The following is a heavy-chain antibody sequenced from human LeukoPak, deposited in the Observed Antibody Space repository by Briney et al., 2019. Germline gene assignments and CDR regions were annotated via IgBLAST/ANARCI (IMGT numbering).Heavy chain of an antibody. CDR2: INHSGST. V-gene: IGHV4-34*01. Sequence: SETLSLTCAVYGGSFSGYYWSWIRQPPGKGLEWIGEINHSGSTNYNPSLKSRVTISVDTSKNQFSLKLSSVTAAGTAVYYCAREIPFDYWGQGTLVTVSS. CDR1: GGSFSGYY. J-gene: IGHJ4*02. D-gene: IGHD2-21*01. CDR3: AREIPFDY.